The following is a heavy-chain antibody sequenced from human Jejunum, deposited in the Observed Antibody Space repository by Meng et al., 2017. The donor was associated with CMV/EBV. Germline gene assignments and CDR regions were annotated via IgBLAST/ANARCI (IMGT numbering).Heavy chain of an antibody. D-gene: IGHD2/OR15-2a*01. J-gene: IGHJ4*02. CDR1: GFSVGNNY. V-gene: IGHV3-66*02. Sequence: LSLTCAASGFSVGNNYMNWVRQAPGKGLEWVSVIYDVGNIYYADSVKGRFFISRDSSKNMLYLQMNSLRPEDTALYYCARGAFDWGQGTQVTVSS. CDR3: ARGAFD. CDR2: IYDVGNI.